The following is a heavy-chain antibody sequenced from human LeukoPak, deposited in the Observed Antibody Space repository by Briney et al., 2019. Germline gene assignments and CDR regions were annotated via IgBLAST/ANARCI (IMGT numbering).Heavy chain of an antibody. CDR2: IYHSGST. CDR3: TRHGTIVVAGFY. J-gene: IGHJ4*02. D-gene: IGHD6-19*01. V-gene: IGHV4-38-2*01. CDR1: GYSISSGYY. Sequence: SETLSLTCAVSGYSISSGYYWGWIRQPPGKGLEWIGSIYHSGSTYYNPSPKSRVTISVDTSKNQFSLKLSSVTAADTAVYYCTRHGTIVVAGFYWGQGTLVTVSS.